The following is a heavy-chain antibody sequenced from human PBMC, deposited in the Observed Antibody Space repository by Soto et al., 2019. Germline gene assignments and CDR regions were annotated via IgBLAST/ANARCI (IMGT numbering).Heavy chain of an antibody. D-gene: IGHD5-12*01. CDR1: GFSLSTSGVG. V-gene: IGHV2-5*02. CDR2: SYWDDDN. Sequence: QITLKESGPTLVKPTQTLTLTCTFSGFSLSTSGVGVAWIRQPPGKALEWVALSYWDDDNRYSPSLKNRFTITKDTSKNQVVLTMTNMDPLDTATYYCAHIRSGYDPTGWFDPWGQGTLVIVSS. CDR3: AHIRSGYDPTGWFDP. J-gene: IGHJ5*02.